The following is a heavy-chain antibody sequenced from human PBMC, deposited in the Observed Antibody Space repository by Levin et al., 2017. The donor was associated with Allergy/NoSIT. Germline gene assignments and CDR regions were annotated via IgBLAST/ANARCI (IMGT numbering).Heavy chain of an antibody. J-gene: IGHJ2*01. CDR3: AREGGDYRRYFDL. CDR2: IYHSGST. CDR1: GGSISSGGYS. V-gene: IGHV4-30-2*01. Sequence: SQTLSLTCAVSGGSISSGGYSWSWIRQPPGKGLEWIGYIYHSGSTYYNPSLKSRVTISVDRSKNQFSLKLSSVTAADTAVYYCAREGGDYRRYFDLWGRGTLVTVSS. D-gene: IGHD1-26*01.